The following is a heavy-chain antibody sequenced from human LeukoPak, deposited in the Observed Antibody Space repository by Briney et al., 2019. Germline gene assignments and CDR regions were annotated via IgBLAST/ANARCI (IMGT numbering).Heavy chain of an antibody. CDR3: ASDQRYAFDY. D-gene: IGHD3-9*01. CDR1: GFTFSPLG. CDR2: IRTSAEGANYA. V-gene: IGHV3-48*02. Sequence: GGSLRLSCAASGFTFSPLGMNWVRQAPGKGLEWVSNIRTSAEGANYAYYADSVKGRVTISRDDAKNTLYLHMNSLRDDDTAVYYCASDQRYAFDYWGQGILVRVSS. J-gene: IGHJ4*02.